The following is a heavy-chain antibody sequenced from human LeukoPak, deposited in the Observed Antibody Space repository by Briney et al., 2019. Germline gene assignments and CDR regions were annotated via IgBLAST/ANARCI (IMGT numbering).Heavy chain of an antibody. CDR3: ARDLSLVVVPAAKSRFDP. CDR1: GGTFSCYA. J-gene: IGHJ5*02. CDR2: IIPILGIA. Sequence: VNFSCQASGGTFSCYAITWVRYAPGQGIEWMGRIIPILGIANYAQKFQGRVTITADKSTSTAYMELSSLRSEDTAVYYCARDLSLVVVPAAKSRFDPWGQGTLVTVSS. V-gene: IGHV1-69*04. D-gene: IGHD2-2*01.